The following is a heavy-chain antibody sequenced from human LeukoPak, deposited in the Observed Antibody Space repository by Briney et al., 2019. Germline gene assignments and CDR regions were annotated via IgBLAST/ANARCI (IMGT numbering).Heavy chain of an antibody. CDR3: ARVDPGSGFDY. Sequence: PGGSLRLSCAAPGFTFSSYAMHWVRQAPGKGLEWVAVISYDGSNKYYADSVKGRFTISRDNSKNTLYLQMNSLRAEDTAVYYCARVDPGSGFDYWGQGTLSPSPQ. V-gene: IGHV3-30*04. CDR2: ISYDGSNK. D-gene: IGHD1-26*01. J-gene: IGHJ4*02. CDR1: GFTFSSYA.